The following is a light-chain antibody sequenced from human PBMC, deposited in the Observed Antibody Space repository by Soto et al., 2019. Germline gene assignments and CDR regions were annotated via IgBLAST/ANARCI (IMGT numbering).Light chain of an antibody. J-gene: IGLJ3*02. Sequence: QPVLTQPPSASGTPGQRVTISCSGSSSSIGSNYVYWYRQLPGTAPNVLIYRNDERPSGVPDRFSGSKSGSSASLAISGLRSEEDADYYSSAWDDSLSGPVFGRGTKLTVL. CDR1: SSSIGSNY. V-gene: IGLV1-47*01. CDR3: SAWDDSLSGPV. CDR2: RND.